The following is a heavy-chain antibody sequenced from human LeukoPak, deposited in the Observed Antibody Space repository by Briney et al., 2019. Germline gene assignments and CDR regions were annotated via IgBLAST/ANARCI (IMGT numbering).Heavy chain of an antibody. Sequence: GGSLRLSCATSGFTFHDYAMHWVRQAPGKGLEWVSLISWDGGRTYYIDSVKGRFTISRDNSKNTLYLPTNSLRAEDTALYYCAKDHFYYDKSGFDSWGQGTLVTVSS. J-gene: IGHJ4*02. V-gene: IGHV3-43D*03. D-gene: IGHD3-22*01. CDR2: ISWDGGRT. CDR1: GFTFHDYA. CDR3: AKDHFYYDKSGFDS.